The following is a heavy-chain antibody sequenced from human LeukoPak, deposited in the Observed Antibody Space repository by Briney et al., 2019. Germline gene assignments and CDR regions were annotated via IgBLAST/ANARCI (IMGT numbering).Heavy chain of an antibody. Sequence: GGSLRLSCAASGFAFNTDWMSWVRQAPGKGLEWVATIKQDGSEKHYVDSVKGRFAISGDNAKNSLYLQMNSLRVEDTAVYYCARDRNSGWYIYGMDLWGQGTTVIVSS. V-gene: IGHV3-7*01. CDR1: GFAFNTDW. CDR2: IKQDGSEK. D-gene: IGHD6-19*01. J-gene: IGHJ6*02. CDR3: ARDRNSGWYIYGMDL.